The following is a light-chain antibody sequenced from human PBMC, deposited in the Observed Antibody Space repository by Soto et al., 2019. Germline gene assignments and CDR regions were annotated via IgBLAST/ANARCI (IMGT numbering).Light chain of an antibody. CDR3: CSYAGTYVV. J-gene: IGLJ2*01. Sequence: QSALTQPRSVSGSPGQSVTISCTGTSSDVGGYNYVSWYQQHPGKAPKLMLYDVTKRPSGVPDRFSGSKSGNTASLTIYGLQAEDAADYYCCSYAGTYVVFGGGTKLTDL. CDR1: SSDVGGYNY. CDR2: DVT. V-gene: IGLV2-11*01.